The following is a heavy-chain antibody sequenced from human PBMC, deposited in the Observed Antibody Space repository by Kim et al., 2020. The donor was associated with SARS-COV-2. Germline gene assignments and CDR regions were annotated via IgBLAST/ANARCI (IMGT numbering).Heavy chain of an antibody. J-gene: IGHJ3*02. CDR1: GFTFSSYE. V-gene: IGHV3-48*03. D-gene: IGHD6-19*01. CDR3: AREPIAVAGTGAFDI. Sequence: GGSLRLSCAASGFTFSSYEMNWVRQAPGKGLEWVSYISSSGSTIYYADSVKGRFTISRDNAKNSLYLQMNSLRAEDTAVYYCAREPIAVAGTGAFDIWGQGTMVTVSS. CDR2: ISSSGSTI.